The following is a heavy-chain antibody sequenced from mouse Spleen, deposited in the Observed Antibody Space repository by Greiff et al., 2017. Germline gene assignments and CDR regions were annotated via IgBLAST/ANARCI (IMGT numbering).Heavy chain of an antibody. V-gene: IGHV1-59*01. CDR1: GYTFTSYW. Sequence: QVQLQQPGAELVRPGTSVKLSCKASGYTFTSYWMHWVKQRPGQGLEWIGVIDPSDSYTNYNQKFKGKATLTVDTSSSIAYMQLSSLTSEDSAVYYCAPGGFTTVVEPFAYWGQGTLVTVSA. CDR2: IDPSDSYT. D-gene: IGHD1-1*01. J-gene: IGHJ3*01. CDR3: APGGFTTVVEPFAY.